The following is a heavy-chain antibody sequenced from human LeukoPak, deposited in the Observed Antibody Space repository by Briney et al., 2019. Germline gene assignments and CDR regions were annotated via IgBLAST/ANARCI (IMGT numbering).Heavy chain of an antibody. Sequence: SETLSLTCTVSGGSISSYYWSWIRQPPGKGLEWIGYIYYSGSTNYNPSLKSRVTISVDTSKNQSSLKLSSVTAADTAVYYCARVLPYSSGWYNDLWGRGTLVTVSS. D-gene: IGHD6-19*01. CDR3: ARVLPYSSGWYNDL. CDR2: IYYSGST. J-gene: IGHJ2*01. CDR1: GGSISSYY. V-gene: IGHV4-59*01.